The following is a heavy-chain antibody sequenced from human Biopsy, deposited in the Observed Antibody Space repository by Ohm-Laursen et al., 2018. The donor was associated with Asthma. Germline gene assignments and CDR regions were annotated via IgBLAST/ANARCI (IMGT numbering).Heavy chain of an antibody. CDR3: AGFCSGGNCPDH. Sequence: PSDTLSLTCTVSGVSIRSYCWTWIRQPPGKGLEWIGNIHYSGSTYSNPSLKSRVTISVDTSKKQISLRLSSVIAADTAVYYCAGFCSGGNCPDHWGQGTLVTVSS. D-gene: IGHD2-15*01. CDR1: GVSIRSYC. J-gene: IGHJ4*02. CDR2: IHYSGST. V-gene: IGHV4-59*07.